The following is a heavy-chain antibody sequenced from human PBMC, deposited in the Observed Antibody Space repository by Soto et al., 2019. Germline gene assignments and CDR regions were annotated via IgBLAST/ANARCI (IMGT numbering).Heavy chain of an antibody. CDR3: VRTSLVVAAATREDY. J-gene: IGHJ4*02. CDR1: GFTFSSYW. D-gene: IGHD2-15*01. CDR2: INSDGSST. V-gene: IGHV3-74*01. Sequence: EVQLVESGGGLVQPGGSLRLSCAASGFTFSSYWMHWVRQAPGKGLVWVSRINSDGSSTSYAYSVKGRFTISRDNAKNRLYLPMISLRADDTAVYYCVRTSLVVAAATREDYWGQGTLVTVSS.